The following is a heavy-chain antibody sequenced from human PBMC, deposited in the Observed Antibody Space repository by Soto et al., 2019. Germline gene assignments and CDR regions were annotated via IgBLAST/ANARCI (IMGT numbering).Heavy chain of an antibody. Sequence: ASVKVSCKASGYTFTGYYMHWVRQAPGQGLEWMGWINPNSGGTNYAQKFQGRVTMTRDTSISTAYMELSRLRSDDTAVYYCARGDFWSGYNFYYYYYGIDVWGQGTKVTFSS. D-gene: IGHD3-3*01. J-gene: IGHJ6*02. CDR2: INPNSGGT. CDR1: GYTFTGYY. CDR3: ARGDFWSGYNFYYYYYGIDV. V-gene: IGHV1-2*02.